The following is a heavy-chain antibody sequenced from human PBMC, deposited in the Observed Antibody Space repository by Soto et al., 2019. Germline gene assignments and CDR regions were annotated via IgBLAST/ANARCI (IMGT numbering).Heavy chain of an antibody. CDR2: IASSSSVT. Sequence: GGSLRLSCAASGFDFSNYGMNWVRQAPGERLEWLSYIASSSSVTYYTDSVKDRFTVSRDDAKNSLYLRMNSLRDEDTAVYYCARAALHGYDYWGQGT. CDR1: GFDFSNYG. D-gene: IGHD5-18*01. CDR3: ARAALHGYDY. V-gene: IGHV3-48*02. J-gene: IGHJ4*02.